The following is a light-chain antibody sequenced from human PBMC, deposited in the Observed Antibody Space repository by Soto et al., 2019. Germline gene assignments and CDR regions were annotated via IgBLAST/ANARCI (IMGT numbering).Light chain of an antibody. Sequence: VVTQSPGTLSLFPGERATLSCRASQSISASCLAWYQHKPGQAPRLLIYGAFNRATGIPDRFSGRASGPDYTLTISGLEAQDFAVYDCQHYGSTPPTFGQGTKVEIK. CDR2: GAF. V-gene: IGKV3-20*01. J-gene: IGKJ1*01. CDR3: QHYGSTPPT. CDR1: QSISASC.